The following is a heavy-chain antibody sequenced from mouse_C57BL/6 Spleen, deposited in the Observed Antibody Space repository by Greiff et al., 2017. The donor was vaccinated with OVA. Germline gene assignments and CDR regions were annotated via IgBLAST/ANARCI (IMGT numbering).Heavy chain of an antibody. CDR2: ISSGSSTI. CDR1: GFTFSDYG. J-gene: IGHJ2*01. V-gene: IGHV5-17*01. CDR3: ARGGNNHY. Sequence: EVKVVESGGGLVKPGGSLKLSCAASGFTFSDYGMHWVRQAPEKGLEWVAYISSGSSTIYYADTVKGRSTISRDNTKNTLFLQMTSLRSEDAAMYYCARGGNNHYWGQGTTLTVSS. D-gene: IGHD2-1*01.